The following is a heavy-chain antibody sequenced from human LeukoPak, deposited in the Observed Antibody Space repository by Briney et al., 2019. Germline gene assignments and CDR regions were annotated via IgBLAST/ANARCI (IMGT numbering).Heavy chain of an antibody. CDR3: ARVKSSGTISKYYFDY. CDR2: IYHSGST. J-gene: IGHJ4*02. V-gene: IGHV4-4*02. Sequence: SETLSLTCAVSGDSISNNKWWSWVRQPLGKGLEWIGEIYHSGSTNYNPSLKSRVTISVDTSKNQFSLKLSSVTAADTAVYYCARVKSSGTISKYYFDYWGQGTLVTVSS. CDR1: GDSISNNKW. D-gene: IGHD6-19*01.